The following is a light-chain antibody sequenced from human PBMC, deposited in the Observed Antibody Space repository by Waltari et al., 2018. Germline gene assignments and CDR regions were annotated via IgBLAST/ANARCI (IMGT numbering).Light chain of an antibody. CDR1: NNDIATYHF. CDR2: GAT. Sequence: QSALTQPASLSGSPGQSLTISCAGTNNDIATYHFVSWFQQFPGQAPKLVVSGATSRPSGVSYRFSGSKSGNTASLTISGLQAEDEADYYCCSYAGGSRVIFGGGTKLTVL. V-gene: IGLV2-23*01. CDR3: CSYAGGSRVI. J-gene: IGLJ2*01.